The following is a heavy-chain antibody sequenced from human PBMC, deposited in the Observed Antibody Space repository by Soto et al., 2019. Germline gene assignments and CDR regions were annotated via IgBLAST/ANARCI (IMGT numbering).Heavy chain of an antibody. V-gene: IGHV1-2*02. CDR2: INPDRGGT. CDR3: ARGDSGSF. D-gene: IGHD1-26*01. Sequence: GASVKVSRKTSGYTFTGYYVHWVRQAPGQGLEWVGWINPDRGGTNYAQKFQDRVTMTSDTSISTAYMELSRLRVDDTAMYYCARGDSGSFWGQGTLVTVSS. J-gene: IGHJ4*02. CDR1: GYTFTGYY.